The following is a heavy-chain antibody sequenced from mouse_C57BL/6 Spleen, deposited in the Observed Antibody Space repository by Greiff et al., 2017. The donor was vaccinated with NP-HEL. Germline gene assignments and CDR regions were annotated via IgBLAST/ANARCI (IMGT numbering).Heavy chain of an antibody. D-gene: IGHD1-1*01. J-gene: IGHJ2*01. Sequence: QVQLQQPGAELVKPGASVKLPCKASGYTFTSYWMTWVKQRPGQGLEWIGEIDPADSYTNYNQKFKGQATLTVDTSSSTAYMQLSSLTSEDSAVYYCARSPPLLRYPGYWGQGTTLTVSS. CDR1: GYTFTSYW. CDR3: ARSPPLLRYPGY. CDR2: IDPADSYT. V-gene: IGHV1-50*01.